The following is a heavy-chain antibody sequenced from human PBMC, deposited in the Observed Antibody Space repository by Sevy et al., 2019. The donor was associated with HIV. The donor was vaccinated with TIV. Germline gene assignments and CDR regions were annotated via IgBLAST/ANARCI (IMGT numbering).Heavy chain of an antibody. CDR1: GGSISSYY. Sequence: SYTLSLTCTVSGGSISSYYWSWIRQPAGKGLEWIGRIYTSGSTNYNPSLKSRVTMSVDTSKNQFSLKLSSVTAADTAVYYCARDQVAVAEKYFDYWGQGTLVTVSS. V-gene: IGHV4-4*07. D-gene: IGHD6-19*01. CDR3: ARDQVAVAEKYFDY. J-gene: IGHJ4*02. CDR2: IYTSGST.